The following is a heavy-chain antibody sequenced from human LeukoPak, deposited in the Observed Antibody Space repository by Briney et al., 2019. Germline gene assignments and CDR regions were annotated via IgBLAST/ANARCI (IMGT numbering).Heavy chain of an antibody. CDR1: GGSISSGGYS. Sequence: SETLSLTCAVSGGSISSGGYSWSWIRQPPGKGLEWIGYIYHSGSTYYNPSLKSRVTISVDGSKNQFSLKLSSVTAADTAVYYCARIITIFGVVAPDAFDIWGQGTMVTVSS. D-gene: IGHD3-3*01. CDR3: ARIITIFGVVAPDAFDI. V-gene: IGHV4-30-2*01. CDR2: IYHSGST. J-gene: IGHJ3*02.